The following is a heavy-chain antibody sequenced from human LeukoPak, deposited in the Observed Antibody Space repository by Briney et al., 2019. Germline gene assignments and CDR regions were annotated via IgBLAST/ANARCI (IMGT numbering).Heavy chain of an antibody. CDR1: GFTFSSYW. Sequence: GGSLRLSCAASGFTFSSYWMSWVRQAPGKGLEWVANIKQEGSEKYYVDSVKGRFTISRDNAKNSLYLQMNSLRAEDTAVYYCARFYSTPHYYYDSSGYYHFDYWGQGTLVTVSS. J-gene: IGHJ4*02. CDR2: IKQEGSEK. CDR3: ARFYSTPHYYYDSSGYYHFDY. D-gene: IGHD3-22*01. V-gene: IGHV3-7*01.